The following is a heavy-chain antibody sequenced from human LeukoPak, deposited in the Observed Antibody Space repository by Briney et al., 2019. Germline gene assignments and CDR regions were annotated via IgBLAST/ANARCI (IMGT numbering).Heavy chain of an antibody. CDR1: GTSFSGYY. CDR2: INHSGSI. V-gene: IGHV4-34*01. Sequence: SETLSLTCAVHGTSFSGYYWSWIRQTPGKGLQWIGEINHSGSINYNPSLKSRVTISVDTSKNQFSLEFNSLTAADTAIYYCARGQYCDLIRCYSAGRNFDQWSQGTLVTVSS. CDR3: ARGQYCDLIRCYSAGRNFDQ. J-gene: IGHJ4*02. D-gene: IGHD2-15*01.